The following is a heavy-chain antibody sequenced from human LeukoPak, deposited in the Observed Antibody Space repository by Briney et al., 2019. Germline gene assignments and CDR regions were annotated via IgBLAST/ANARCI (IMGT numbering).Heavy chain of an antibody. D-gene: IGHD3-22*01. Sequence: GGSLRLSCAASGFTVSSNYMSWVRQAPGKGLEWVAVISYDGSNKYYADSVKGRFTISRDNSKNTLYLQMNSLRAEDTAVYYCAKEAPGYYYDSSGYLDYWGQGTLVTVSS. V-gene: IGHV3-30*18. J-gene: IGHJ4*02. CDR2: ISYDGSNK. CDR1: GFTVSSNY. CDR3: AKEAPGYYYDSSGYLDY.